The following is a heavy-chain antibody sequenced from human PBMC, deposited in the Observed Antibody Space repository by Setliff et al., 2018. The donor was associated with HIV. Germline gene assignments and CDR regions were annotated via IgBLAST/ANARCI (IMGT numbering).Heavy chain of an antibody. CDR1: GGSITGYY. V-gene: IGHV4-59*08. J-gene: IGHJ4*02. CDR3: ARQTATGTSATFDS. CDR2: IYYSGTT. Sequence: KPSETLSLTCTVSGGSITGYYWSWIRQPPGKGLEWIGWIYYSGTTQCEPSLKNRCSMSIDTSKNQFSLKLSSVTAADTAVYYCARQTATGTSATFDSWGQGSLVTVS. D-gene: IGHD2-21*02.